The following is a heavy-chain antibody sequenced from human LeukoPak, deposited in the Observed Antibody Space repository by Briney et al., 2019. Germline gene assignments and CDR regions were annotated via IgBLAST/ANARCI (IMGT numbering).Heavy chain of an antibody. Sequence: GGSLRLSCAASGFTFSSFWMTWVRQAPGKGLESVATIKQDGSDKYYVDSVKGRFTISRDNAKKSLYLQMNSLTVEDTAVYYCARDPHGGWAYYLDDWGQGTLVTVSS. D-gene: IGHD6-19*01. J-gene: IGHJ4*02. CDR3: ARDPHGGWAYYLDD. CDR2: IKQDGSDK. CDR1: GFTFSSFW. V-gene: IGHV3-7*01.